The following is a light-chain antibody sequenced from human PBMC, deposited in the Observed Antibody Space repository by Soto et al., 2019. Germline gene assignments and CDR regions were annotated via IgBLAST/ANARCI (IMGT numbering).Light chain of an antibody. CDR2: GAS. V-gene: IGKV3-15*01. Sequence: IVMSQSPATVSVSPGERVTLSCRASQSISSNLAWYQQKPGQAPRLLIYGASTRATGIPARFSGSESGTEFTLTISSLQAEDFAVYYCQQYNNWPRTFGQGTKVDNK. CDR1: QSISSN. CDR3: QQYNNWPRT. J-gene: IGKJ1*01.